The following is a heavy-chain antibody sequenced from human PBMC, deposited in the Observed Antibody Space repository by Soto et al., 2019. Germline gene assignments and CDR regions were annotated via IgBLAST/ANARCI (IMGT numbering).Heavy chain of an antibody. CDR1: GFTFSSYA. D-gene: IGHD3-22*01. CDR2: ISGSGGST. J-gene: IGHJ4*02. Sequence: GGSLRLSCAASGFTFSSYAMSWVRQAPGKGLEWVSAISGSGGSTYYADSVKGRFTISRDNSKNTLYLQMNSLRAEDTAVYYCAKDPRSWYYEIEFDYWGQGTLVTVSS. CDR3: AKDPRSWYYEIEFDY. V-gene: IGHV3-23*01.